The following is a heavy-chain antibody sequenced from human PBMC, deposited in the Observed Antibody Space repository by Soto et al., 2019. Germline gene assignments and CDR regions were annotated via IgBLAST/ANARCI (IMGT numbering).Heavy chain of an antibody. CDR1: GGTFSSYA. CDR2: SIPIFGTA. V-gene: IGHV1-69*01. Sequence: QVQLVQSGAEVKKPGSSVKVSCRASGGTFSSYAISWVRQAPGQGLEWMGGSIPIFGTANYAQKFQGRVTITADESTSTAYMELSSLRSEDTAVYYCASEYHWNGAWWFDPWGQGTLVTVSS. J-gene: IGHJ5*02. CDR3: ASEYHWNGAWWFDP. D-gene: IGHD1-20*01.